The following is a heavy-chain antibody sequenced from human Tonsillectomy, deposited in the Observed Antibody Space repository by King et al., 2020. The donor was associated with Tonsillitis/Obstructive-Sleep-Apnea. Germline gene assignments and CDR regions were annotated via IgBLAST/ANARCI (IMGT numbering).Heavy chain of an antibody. CDR2: ISSSSSYI. CDR1: GFTFSSYS. V-gene: IGHV3-21*01. D-gene: IGHD2-2*01. CDR3: ARDRSIVVVPAANWYCDL. Sequence: VQLVESGGGLVKPGGSLRLSCAASGFTFSSYSMNWVRQSPGKGLEWVSSISSSSSYIYYADSVKGRFTISRDNAKNSLYLQMNSLRAEDTAVYYCARDRSIVVVPAANWYCDLWGRGTLVTVSS. J-gene: IGHJ2*01.